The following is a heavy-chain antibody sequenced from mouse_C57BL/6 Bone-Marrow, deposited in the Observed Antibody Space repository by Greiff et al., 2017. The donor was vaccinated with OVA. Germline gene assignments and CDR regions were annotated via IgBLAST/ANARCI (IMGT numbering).Heavy chain of an antibody. CDR2: IDPSDSYT. D-gene: IGHD4-1*02. J-gene: IGHJ3*01. CDR3: AIQLGGLAD. V-gene: IGHV1-59*01. CDR1: GYTFTSYW. Sequence: QVQLQQPGAELVRPGTSVKLSCKASGYTFTSYWMHWVKQRPGQGLEWIGVIDPSDSYTNYNHKFKGKATLTVDTSSSTAYMQLSSLTSEDSAVYYCAIQLGGLADWGQGTLVTVSA.